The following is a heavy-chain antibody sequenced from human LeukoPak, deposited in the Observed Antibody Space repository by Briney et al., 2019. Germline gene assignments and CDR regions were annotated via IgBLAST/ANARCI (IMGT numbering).Heavy chain of an antibody. CDR1: GFTVSSNY. V-gene: IGHV3-53*01. J-gene: IGHJ4*02. CDR2: IYSGGST. D-gene: IGHD3-10*01. Sequence: GGSLRLSCAASGFTVSSNYMSWVRQAPGKGLEWVSVIYSGGSTYYADSVKGRFTISRDNSKSTLYIQMNSLRAEDTAVYYCARAKPKNMARGLIMRRESRYYFDYWGQGTLVTVSS. CDR3: ARAKPKNMARGLIMRRESRYYFDY.